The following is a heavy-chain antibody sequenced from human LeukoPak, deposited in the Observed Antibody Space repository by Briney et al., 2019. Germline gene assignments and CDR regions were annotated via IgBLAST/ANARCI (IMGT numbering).Heavy chain of an antibody. CDR1: GYTFTSYG. CDR2: ISAYNGNT. V-gene: IGHV1-18*01. Sequence: ASVKVSCKASGYTFTSYGISWVRQAPGQGLEWMGWISAYNGNTKYAQKLQGRVTMTTDTSTNTAYIELRSLRSDDTAVYYCARDTSSDLKTPSALFDYWGQGTLVTVSS. CDR3: ARDTSSDLKTPSALFDY. J-gene: IGHJ4*02. D-gene: IGHD2-2*01.